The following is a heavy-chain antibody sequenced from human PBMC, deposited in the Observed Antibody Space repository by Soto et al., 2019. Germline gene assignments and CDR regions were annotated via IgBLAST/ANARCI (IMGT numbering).Heavy chain of an antibody. CDR2: IYYSGST. CDR3: ARIVVGATVDL. Sequence: PSETLSLTCAVSGGSISSGGYSWSWIRQPPGKGLEWIRYIYYSGSTYYNPSLKSRVTISIDTSRNQFSLTLTSVTAADTAVYFCARIVVGATVDLWGQGSLVTVSS. V-gene: IGHV4-30-2*02. CDR1: GGSISSGGYS. D-gene: IGHD1-26*01. J-gene: IGHJ5*02.